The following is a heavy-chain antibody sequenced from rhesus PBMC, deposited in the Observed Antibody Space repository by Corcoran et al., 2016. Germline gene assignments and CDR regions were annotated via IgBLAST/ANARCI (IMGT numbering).Heavy chain of an antibody. CDR3: ARDRNGWNNVSY. Sequence: QVQLQESGPGLVKPSETLSLTCAVSGGSISSGYYYWSWIRQPPGKGLEWIGYLTYSGSTSYNPALKRRVTISRDTSKNQFSLKLSSVTAADTAVYYCARDRNGWNNVSYWGQGVLVTVSS. D-gene: IGHD1-20*01. V-gene: IGHV4-122*02. CDR2: LTYSGST. J-gene: IGHJ4*01. CDR1: GGSISSGYYY.